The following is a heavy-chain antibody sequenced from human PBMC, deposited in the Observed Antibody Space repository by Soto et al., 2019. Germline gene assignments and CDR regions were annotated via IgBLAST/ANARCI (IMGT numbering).Heavy chain of an antibody. D-gene: IGHD1-26*01. Sequence: SETLSLTCTVSGDSISSYYWSWIRQPPGKGLEWIGYIYYSGSTNYNPSLKSRVTISVDTSKNQFSLKLSSVTAADTATYYCARRLQWELTNWFDPWGQGTLVTVSS. V-gene: IGHV4-59*01. CDR1: GDSISSYY. CDR2: IYYSGST. J-gene: IGHJ5*02. CDR3: ARRLQWELTNWFDP.